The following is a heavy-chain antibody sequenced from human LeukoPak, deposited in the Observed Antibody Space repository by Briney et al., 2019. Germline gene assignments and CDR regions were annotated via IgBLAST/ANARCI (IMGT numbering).Heavy chain of an antibody. CDR2: IRSSSSYI. D-gene: IGHD6-13*01. V-gene: IGHV3-21*01. CDR3: AKGPYSSSWYDWFDP. CDR1: GFTFSSYS. Sequence: GGSLRLSCAASGFTFSSYSMNWVRQAPGKGLEWVSSIRSSSSYIYYADSVKGRFTISRDNAKNSLYLQMNRLRAEDTAVYYCAKGPYSSSWYDWFDPWGRGNRVTVSS. J-gene: IGHJ5*02.